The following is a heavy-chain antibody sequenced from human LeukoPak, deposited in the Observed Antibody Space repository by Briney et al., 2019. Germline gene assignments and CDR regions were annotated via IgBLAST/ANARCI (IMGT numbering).Heavy chain of an antibody. V-gene: IGHV3-33*01. Sequence: GGSLRLSCAASGFTFSTYGMHWVRQAPGKGLEWVAVIWYDGSHKYYADSVQGRFTISRGNSKNTLYLQMNSLRAEDAAVYYCSRDSGGYIDYFDYCGQGTLVTVSS. CDR3: SRDSGGYIDYFDY. CDR2: IWYDGSHK. J-gene: IGHJ4*02. D-gene: IGHD5-12*01. CDR1: GFTFSTYG.